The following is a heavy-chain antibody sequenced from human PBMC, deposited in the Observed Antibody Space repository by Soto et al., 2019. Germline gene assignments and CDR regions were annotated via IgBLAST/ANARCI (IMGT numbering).Heavy chain of an antibody. CDR3: GRLEGLATISYYFDY. D-gene: IGHD3-9*01. V-gene: IGHV4-39*01. CDR1: GGSVSSGSYY. CDR2: VYYSGIT. Sequence: PSETLSLTCTVSGGSVSSGSYYWSWIRQPPVKGLDWIGSVYYSGITYYNPSLESRVTISVDKSNNQFSLKLMSLSAADTAVYYCGRLEGLATISYYFDYWGQGALVTVSS. J-gene: IGHJ4*02.